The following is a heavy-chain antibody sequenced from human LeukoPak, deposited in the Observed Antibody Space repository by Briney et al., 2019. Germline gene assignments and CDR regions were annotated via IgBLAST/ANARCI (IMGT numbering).Heavy chain of an antibody. CDR1: EFSVGSNY. CDR2: IYSGGST. Sequence: QSGGSLRLSCAASEFSVGSNYMTWVRQAPGKGLEWVSLIYSGGSTYYADSVKGRFTISRDNSKNTLYLQMNSLRAGDTAVYYCARGHNGVHGSGSYAFDIWGQGTMVTVSS. CDR3: ARGHNGVHGSGSYAFDI. D-gene: IGHD2-15*01. J-gene: IGHJ3*02. V-gene: IGHV3-66*01.